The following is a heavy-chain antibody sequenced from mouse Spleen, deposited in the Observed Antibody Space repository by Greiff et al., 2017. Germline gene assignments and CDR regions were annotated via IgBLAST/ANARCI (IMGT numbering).Heavy chain of an antibody. CDR3: ARASSGGEFDY. CDR2: IWGGGSP. CDR1: GFSLTSYG. J-gene: IGHJ2*01. V-gene: IGHV2-9*01. Sequence: VQRVESGPGLVAPSQSLSITCTVSGFSLTSYGVDWVRQPPGKGLEWLGVIWGGGSPNYNSALMSRLSISQDNSKSQVFLKMNSLKDEDKAIYYCARASSGGEFDYWGQGTTLTVSS. D-gene: IGHD3-1*01.